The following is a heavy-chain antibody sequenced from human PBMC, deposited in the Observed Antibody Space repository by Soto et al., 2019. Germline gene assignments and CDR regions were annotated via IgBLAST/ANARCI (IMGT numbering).Heavy chain of an antibody. V-gene: IGHV1-69*06. J-gene: IGHJ4*02. D-gene: IGHD1-7*01. CDR2: IIPIFGTA. Sequence: GASVKVSCKASGGTFSSYAISWVRQAPGQGLEWMGGIIPIFGTANYAQKFQGRVTITADKSTSTAYMELSSLRSEDTAVYYCASPLAGTTSDFDYWGQGTLVTVPQ. CDR1: GGTFSSYA. CDR3: ASPLAGTTSDFDY.